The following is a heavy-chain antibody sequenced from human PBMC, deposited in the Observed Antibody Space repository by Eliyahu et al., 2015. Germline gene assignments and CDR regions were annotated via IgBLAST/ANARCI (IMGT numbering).Heavy chain of an antibody. CDR3: ARGTTTVTITYFDY. J-gene: IGHJ4*01. CDR2: INHSGST. CDR1: XXSFSGYX. V-gene: IGHV4-34*01. Sequence: QVQLQXWGAGLLKPSETLSLXCAXYXXSFSGYXWXWIRQPPGKGLEWIGEINHSGSTNYNPSLKSRVTISVDTSKNQFSLKLSSVTAADTAVYYCARGTTTVTITYFDYWGQGTLVTVSS. D-gene: IGHD4-11*01.